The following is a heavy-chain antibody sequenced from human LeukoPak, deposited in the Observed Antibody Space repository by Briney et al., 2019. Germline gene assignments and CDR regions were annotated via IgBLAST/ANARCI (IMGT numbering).Heavy chain of an antibody. V-gene: IGHV4-34*01. CDR3: ARVGQQLVLNYFDY. Sequence: PSETLSLTCAVYGGSFSGNYWSWICQPPGKGLEWIGEINHSGSTNYNPSLKSRVTISVDTSKNQFSQKLSSVTAADTAVYYCARVGQQLVLNYFDYWGEGTLVTVSS. CDR1: GGSFSGNY. J-gene: IGHJ4*02. D-gene: IGHD6-13*01. CDR2: INHSGST.